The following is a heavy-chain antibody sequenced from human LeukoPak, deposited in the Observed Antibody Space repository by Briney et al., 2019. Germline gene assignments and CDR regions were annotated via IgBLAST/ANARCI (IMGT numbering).Heavy chain of an antibody. CDR3: ARDDYREYNWFDP. D-gene: IGHD4-11*01. J-gene: IGHJ5*02. V-gene: IGHV3-21*01. Sequence: GGSLRLSCAASGFTFSSYSMNWVRQAPGKGLEWVSSISSSSSYIYYADSVKGRFTISRDKAKNSLYLQMNSLRAEDTAVYYCARDDYREYNWFDPWGQGTLVTVSS. CDR1: GFTFSSYS. CDR2: ISSSSSYI.